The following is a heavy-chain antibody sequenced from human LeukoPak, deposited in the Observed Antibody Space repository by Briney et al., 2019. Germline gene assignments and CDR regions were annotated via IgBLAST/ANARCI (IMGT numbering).Heavy chain of an antibody. CDR3: ASGFNYDSSAYYRDY. J-gene: IGHJ4*02. V-gene: IGHV1-46*01. CDR1: GYTFTSYY. D-gene: IGHD3-22*01. Sequence: GSVKVSCKASGYTFTSYYMHWVRQAPGQGLEWMGIINPGGGSTSYAQKFQGRVTMTRDTSTSTVYMELSSLRSEDTAVYYCASGFNYDSSAYYRDYWGQGTLVTVSS. CDR2: INPGGGST.